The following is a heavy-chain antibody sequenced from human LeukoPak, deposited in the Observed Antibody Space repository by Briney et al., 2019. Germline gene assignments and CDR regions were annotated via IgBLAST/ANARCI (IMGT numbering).Heavy chain of an antibody. J-gene: IGHJ6*03. CDR3: AHTAAGIFLMDV. D-gene: IGHD6-13*01. V-gene: IGHV2-5*02. Sequence: SGPTLVHPTQTLTLTCTFSGFSLSTSGVGVGWVRQPPGKARKWLALIYWDDYKRYSPSLKSRLTITKDTSKHQVVLTMTNMDPVDTATYYCAHTAAGIFLMDVWGKGTTVTVSS. CDR2: IYWDDYK. CDR1: GFSLSTSGVG.